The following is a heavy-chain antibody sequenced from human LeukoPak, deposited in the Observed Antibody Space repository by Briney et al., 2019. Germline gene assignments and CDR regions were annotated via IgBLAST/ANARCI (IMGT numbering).Heavy chain of an antibody. CDR1: GGSISSYY. CDR2: IYYSGST. J-gene: IGHJ3*02. D-gene: IGHD3-16*01. CDR3: ARPLRALGAFDI. Sequence: PSETLSLTCTVSGGSISSYYWSWIRQPPGKGLEWIGYIYYSGSTNYNPSLKSRVTISVDTPKNQFSLKLSSVTAADTAVYYCARPLRALGAFDIWGQGTMVTVSS. V-gene: IGHV4-59*08.